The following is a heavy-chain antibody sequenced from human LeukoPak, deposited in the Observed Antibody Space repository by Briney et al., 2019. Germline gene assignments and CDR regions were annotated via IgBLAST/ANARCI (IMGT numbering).Heavy chain of an antibody. D-gene: IGHD2-15*01. CDR3: ARDFHSLNYCSGGSCYELGY. V-gene: IGHV1-18*01. CDR1: GYTFTSYG. CDR2: ISASNGNT. J-gene: IGHJ4*02. Sequence: ASVKVSCKASGYTFTSYGINWVRQAPGQGLEWMGWISASNGNTNYAQKLQGRVTMTTDTSTSTAYMELRSLRSDDTAVYYCARDFHSLNYCSGGSCYELGYWGQGTLVTVSS.